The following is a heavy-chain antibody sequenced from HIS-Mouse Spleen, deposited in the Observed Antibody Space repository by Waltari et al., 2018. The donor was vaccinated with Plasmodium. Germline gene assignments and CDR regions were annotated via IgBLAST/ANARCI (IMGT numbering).Heavy chain of an antibody. J-gene: IGHJ3*02. CDR3: AGGSAGDAFDI. V-gene: IGHV1-18*01. CDR2: TRPYKGNT. D-gene: IGHD6-19*01. Sequence: QVQLVQSGAEVKKPGASVKVSCKASGYTFTSYGISWVRPAPGQGLEWVGWTRPYKGNTNVAPKLQRTRTTTADTSTSTAYMELRSLRSDDTAVYYWAGGSAGDAFDIRSQGTMVTVSS. CDR1: GYTFTSYG.